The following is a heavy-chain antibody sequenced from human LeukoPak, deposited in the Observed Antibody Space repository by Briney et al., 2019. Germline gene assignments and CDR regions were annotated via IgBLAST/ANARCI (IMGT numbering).Heavy chain of an antibody. CDR3: AGHSAAAGVGSDY. V-gene: IGHV5-51*01. CDR2: IYPGDSDT. D-gene: IGHD6-13*01. Sequence: GESLKISCKGSGYSFTSYWIGWVRQMPGKGLEWMGIIYPGDSDTRYSPSFQGQVTISADKSISTAYLQWSSLKASDTAMYYCAGHSAAAGVGSDYWGQGTLVTVSS. J-gene: IGHJ4*02. CDR1: GYSFTSYW.